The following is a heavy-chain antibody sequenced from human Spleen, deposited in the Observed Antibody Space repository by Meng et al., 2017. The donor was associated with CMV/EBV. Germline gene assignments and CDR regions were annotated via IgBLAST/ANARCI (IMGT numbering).Heavy chain of an antibody. CDR1: GGTFSSYA. Sequence: KVSCKASGGTFSSYAISWVRQAPGQGLEWMGGIIPIFGTANYAQKFQGRVTITTDESTSTAYMELSSLRSEDTTVYYCAREGPGGLDYWGQGTLVTVSS. CDR3: AREGPGGLDY. V-gene: IGHV1-69*05. J-gene: IGHJ4*02. D-gene: IGHD1-14*01. CDR2: IIPIFGTA.